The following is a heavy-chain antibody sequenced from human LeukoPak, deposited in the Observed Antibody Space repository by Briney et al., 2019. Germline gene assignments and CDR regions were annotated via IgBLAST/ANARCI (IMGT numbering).Heavy chain of an antibody. CDR2: IFSGST. J-gene: IGHJ3*02. V-gene: IGHV4-38-2*01. CDR1: GFTFSSYG. D-gene: IGHD3-10*01. CDR3: AKSNGYGLVDI. Sequence: PGGSLRLSCAASGFTFSSYGMSWVRQAPGKGLEWIGNIFSGSTYYSPSLRSRVTISLDTSRNQFSLKLNSVTAADTAVYYCAKSNGYGLVDIWGQGTMVTVSS.